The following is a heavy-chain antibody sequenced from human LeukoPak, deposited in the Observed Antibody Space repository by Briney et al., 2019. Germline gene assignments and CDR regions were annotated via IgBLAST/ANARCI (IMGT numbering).Heavy chain of an antibody. Sequence: SETLSLTCTVSGGSISSGDYYWSWIRQPPGKGLEWIGYIYYSGCTHYNPSLKSRVTISVDTSKNQFSLKLSSVTAADTAVYYCASRGRYWFDPWGQGTLVTVSS. CDR1: GGSISSGDYY. CDR2: IYYSGCT. J-gene: IGHJ5*02. V-gene: IGHV4-30-4*08. CDR3: ASRGRYWFDP.